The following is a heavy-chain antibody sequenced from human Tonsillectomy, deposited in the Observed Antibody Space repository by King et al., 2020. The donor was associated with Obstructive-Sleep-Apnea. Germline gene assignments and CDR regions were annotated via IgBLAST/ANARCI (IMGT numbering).Heavy chain of an antibody. D-gene: IGHD3-22*01. CDR1: GFTFSSYS. CDR3: AREGNYYYDSSGYSY. J-gene: IGHJ4*02. V-gene: IGHV3-48*04. Sequence: EVQLVESGGGLVQPGGSLRLSCAASGFTFSSYSMNWVRQAPGKGLEWVSYISSSSSTIYYADSVKGRFTISRDNAKNSLYLQMNSLRAEDTAVYYCAREGNYYYDSSGYSYWGQGTLVTVSS. CDR2: ISSSSSTI.